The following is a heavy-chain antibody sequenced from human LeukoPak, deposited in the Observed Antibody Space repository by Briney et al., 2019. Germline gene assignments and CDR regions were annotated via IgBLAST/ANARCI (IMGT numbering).Heavy chain of an antibody. Sequence: ASVKVSCKASGYTFTSYGISWVRQAPGQGLEWMGWISAYNGNTNYAQKLQGRVTMTTDTSTSTAYMELRSLRSDDTAVYYCARIWADAAAGNWFDPWGQGTLVTVSS. CDR3: ARIWADAAAGNWFDP. CDR1: GYTFTSYG. CDR2: ISAYNGNT. J-gene: IGHJ5*02. D-gene: IGHD6-13*01. V-gene: IGHV1-18*01.